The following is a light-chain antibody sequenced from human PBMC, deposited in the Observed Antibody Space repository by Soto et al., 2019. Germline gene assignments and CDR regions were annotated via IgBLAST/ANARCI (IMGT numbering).Light chain of an antibody. CDR2: DNN. V-gene: IGLV1-51*01. CDR1: SYNSENKY. CDR3: GTWDNSLSAGV. J-gene: IGLJ2*01. Sequence: QSVLTQPPSVSAAPGQKVTISCSGSSYNSENKYVSWYQQLPGTAPKLLIYDNNKRPSGIPDRFSGSKSGTSATLGITGLQTGDEAEYYCGTWDNSLSAGVSGGGTKLTVL.